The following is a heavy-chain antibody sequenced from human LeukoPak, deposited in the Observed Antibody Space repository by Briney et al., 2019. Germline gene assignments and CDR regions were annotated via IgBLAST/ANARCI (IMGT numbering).Heavy chain of an antibody. D-gene: IGHD6-19*01. V-gene: IGHV3-30*02. CDR3: AKREAVAATSAFDY. Sequence: GGSLRLSYAPSGFIVRQDYIHWVRQAPGKGLEWVASIQHGGGNQYYVDSVKGRFTISRNNSKNTVYLQMNSLTTEDTAVYYCAKREAVAATSAFDYWGQGTLVTVSS. CDR1: GFIVRQDY. CDR2: IQHGGGNQ. J-gene: IGHJ4*02.